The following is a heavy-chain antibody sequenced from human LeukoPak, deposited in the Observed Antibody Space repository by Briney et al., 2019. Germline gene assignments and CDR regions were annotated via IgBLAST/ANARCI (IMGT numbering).Heavy chain of an antibody. V-gene: IGHV3-74*01. Sequence: GGSLRLSCAASGFTFSSYAMSWVRQAPGKGLVWVSRINSDGRSTSYADSVKGRFTISRDNAKNTLYLQMSSLRAEDTAVYYCAKGADTGYSSDYWGQGTLVTVSS. CDR1: GFTFSSYA. CDR3: AKGADTGYSSDY. CDR2: INSDGRST. J-gene: IGHJ4*02. D-gene: IGHD3-9*01.